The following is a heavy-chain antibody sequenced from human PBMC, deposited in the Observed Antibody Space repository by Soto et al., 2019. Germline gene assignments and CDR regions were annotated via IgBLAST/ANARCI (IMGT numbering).Heavy chain of an antibody. CDR3: AKPISGWSSFDY. J-gene: IGHJ4*02. Sequence: EVQLLESGGGLVQPGGSLRLSCAASGFTFSSYAMSWVRQAPGKGLEWVSAISGGGGNTYYADSVKGRFTISRDNSKNTLYLQMNSLRAEDTAVYYCAKPISGWSSFDYWGQGTLVTVSS. D-gene: IGHD6-19*01. V-gene: IGHV3-23*01. CDR2: ISGGGGNT. CDR1: GFTFSSYA.